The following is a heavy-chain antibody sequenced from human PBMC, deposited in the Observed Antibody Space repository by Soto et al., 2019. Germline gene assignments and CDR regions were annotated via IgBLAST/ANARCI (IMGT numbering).Heavy chain of an antibody. CDR3: ARDLFDERETSGDWFDP. CDR1: GGSISSYH. CDR2: IYYSGST. D-gene: IGHD2-2*01. V-gene: IGHV4-59*01. J-gene: IGHJ5*02. Sequence: SETLSLTCTVSGGSISSYHWSWIRQPPGKGLEWIGYIYYSGSTNYNPSLKSRVTISVDTSKNQFSLKLSSVTAADTAVYYCARDLFDERETSGDWFDPWGQGTLVTVSS.